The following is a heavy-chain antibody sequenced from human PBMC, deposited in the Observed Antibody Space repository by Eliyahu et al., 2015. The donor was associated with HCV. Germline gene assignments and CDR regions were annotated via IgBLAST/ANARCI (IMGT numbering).Heavy chain of an antibody. CDR2: IYYSGST. V-gene: IGHV4-39*01. Sequence: QLQLQESGPGLVKPSETLSLTCTVSGGSISSSSYYWGWIRQPPGKGLEWIGSIYYSGSTYYNPSLKSRVTISVDTSKNQFSLKLSSVTAADTAVYYCAGSSYYYGSGSYWGIRYYGMDVWGQGTTVTVSS. CDR1: GGSISSSSYY. D-gene: IGHD3-10*01. CDR3: AGSSYYYGSGSYWGIRYYGMDV. J-gene: IGHJ6*02.